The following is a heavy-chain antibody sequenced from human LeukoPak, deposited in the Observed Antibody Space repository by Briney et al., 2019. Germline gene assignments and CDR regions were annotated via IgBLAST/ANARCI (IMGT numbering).Heavy chain of an antibody. D-gene: IGHD3-3*01. J-gene: IGHJ2*01. CDR3: ARRNFSYWYFDL. V-gene: IGHV4-38-2*01. CDR2: IFHSGST. CDR1: GYSISSGYY. Sequence: SETLSLTCAVSGYSISSGYYWGWIRQPPGKGVEWIGAIFHSGSTYYNPSLKSRVTISVDTSKNQFSLKLSSVTAADTAVYYCARRNFSYWYFDLWGRGTLVIVSS.